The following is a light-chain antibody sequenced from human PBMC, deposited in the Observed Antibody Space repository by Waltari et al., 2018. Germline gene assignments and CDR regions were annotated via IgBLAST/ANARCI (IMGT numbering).Light chain of an antibody. J-gene: IGKJ1*01. V-gene: IGKV3-20*01. CDR3: QQYGSSPWT. CDR2: GAS. CDR1: QSVSSSY. Sequence: EIVLTQSPGTLSLSPGERATLSCRASQSVSSSYLAWYQQKPGQAPRHLIYGASSTATGIPDRFSGSGSGTDFTLTISRLEPEDFAVYYCQQYGSSPWTFGQGTKVEIK.